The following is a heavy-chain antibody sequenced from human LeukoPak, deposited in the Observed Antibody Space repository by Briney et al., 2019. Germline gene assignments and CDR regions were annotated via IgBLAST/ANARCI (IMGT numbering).Heavy chain of an antibody. D-gene: IGHD2-2*01. J-gene: IGHJ6*03. CDR3: AIVTNLYCNRTSCPEVYYYYYMDV. CDR1: GDTFSSYA. V-gene: IGHV1-69*13. Sequence: SVKVSCKASGDTFSSYAISWVRQAPGQGLEWMGGIIPIFGTANYAQKFQGRVTITADESTSTAYMELSSLRSEDTAVYYRAIVTNLYCNRTSCPEVYYYYYMDVWGKGTTVTVSS. CDR2: IIPIFGTA.